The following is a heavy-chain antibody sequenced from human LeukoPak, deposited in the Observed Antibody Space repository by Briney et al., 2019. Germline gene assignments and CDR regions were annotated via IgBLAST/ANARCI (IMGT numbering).Heavy chain of an antibody. CDR1: GYTFTGYY. CDR2: INPNSGGT. D-gene: IGHD3-10*01. V-gene: IGHV1-2*02. Sequence: ASVKVSCKASGYTFTGYYMHWVRQAPGQGLERMGWINPNSGGTNYAQKFQGRVTMTRDTSISTAYMELSRLRSDDTAVYYCARGHYYGSGSYVDYWGQGTLVTVSS. CDR3: ARGHYYGSGSYVDY. J-gene: IGHJ4*02.